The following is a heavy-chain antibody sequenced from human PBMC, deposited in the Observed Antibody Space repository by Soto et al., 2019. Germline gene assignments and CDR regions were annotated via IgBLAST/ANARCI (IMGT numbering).Heavy chain of an antibody. J-gene: IGHJ4*02. CDR2: IIGSGSRT. V-gene: IGHV3-23*01. CDR1: GFTFSTYA. CDR3: AKARSTDCGGAACSFDY. Sequence: GGSLRLSCAASGFTFSTYAMSWVRQAPGKGLEWVSGIIGSGSRTYYADSVKGRFTISRDNSKNTLYLEISSLSTDQTAVYYCAKARSTDCGGAACSFDYWGRGTLVTVSS. D-gene: IGHD2-21*01.